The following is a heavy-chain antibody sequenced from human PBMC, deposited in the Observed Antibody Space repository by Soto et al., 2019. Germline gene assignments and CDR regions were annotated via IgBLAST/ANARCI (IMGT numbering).Heavy chain of an antibody. CDR2: INSDGSTT. CDR3: ARGFRWGMDV. V-gene: IGHV3-74*01. CDR1: GFSISNFW. Sequence: GGSLRLSCVASGFSISNFWIHWVLQAPGKGLVWVSRINSDGSTTDYADSVKGRFTISRDNAKNTLYLQMNSLRAEDTAVYYCARGFRWGMDVWGQGTTVTVSS. J-gene: IGHJ6*02. D-gene: IGHD3-16*01.